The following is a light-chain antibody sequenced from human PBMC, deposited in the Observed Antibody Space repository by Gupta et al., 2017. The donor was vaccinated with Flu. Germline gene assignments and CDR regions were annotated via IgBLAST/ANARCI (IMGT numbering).Light chain of an antibody. CDR2: DNN. CDR3: GSRDSSLTAYV. CDR1: RSNIEGDF. Sequence: QSVLTQPPSVSAAPGQRVTISCSGIRSNIEGDFVSWYQLLPGTAPKLLIYDNNKRPSGIPDRFSGSKSGTSAALDITGLQTGDEAAYYCGSRDSSLTAYVFGTGTKVTVL. J-gene: IGLJ1*01. V-gene: IGLV1-51*01.